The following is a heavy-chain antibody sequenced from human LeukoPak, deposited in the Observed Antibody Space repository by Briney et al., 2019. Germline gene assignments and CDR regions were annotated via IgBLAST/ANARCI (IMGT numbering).Heavy chain of an antibody. CDR2: ITSSGDDT. J-gene: IGHJ4*02. CDR1: GFSSSNYA. Sequence: GGSLRLSCAVSGFSSSNYAMSWVRQAPGKGLEWVSSITSSGDDTFYAASVKGRFTISSDNTWDTVFLQMNSLKVDDTAVYYCAFDWGFDYWGQGTLVTVSS. CDR3: AFDWGFDY. D-gene: IGHD3-16*01. V-gene: IGHV3-23*01.